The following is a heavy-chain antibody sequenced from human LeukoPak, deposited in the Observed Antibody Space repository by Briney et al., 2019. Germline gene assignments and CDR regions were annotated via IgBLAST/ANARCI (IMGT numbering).Heavy chain of an antibody. V-gene: IGHV1-8*03. CDR1: GYTFTSYD. Sequence: GASVKVSCKASGYTFTSYDINWVRQATGQGLEWMGWMNPNSGNTGYAQKFQGRVTITRNTSISTAYMELSSLRSEDTAVFYCARGQQLALYYYYMDVWGKGTTVTVSS. CDR3: ARGQQLALYYYYMDV. J-gene: IGHJ6*03. D-gene: IGHD6-13*01. CDR2: MNPNSGNT.